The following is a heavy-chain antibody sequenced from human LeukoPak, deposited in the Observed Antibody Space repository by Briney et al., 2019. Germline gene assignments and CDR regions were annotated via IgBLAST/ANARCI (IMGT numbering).Heavy chain of an antibody. V-gene: IGHV1-3*04. CDR1: GYTFTTYA. Sequence: ASVKVSCKASGYTFTTYAIHWVRQAPGQRLEWLGWINTGNGDTRYSQTFQGRVTITRDTSASTAYMELCSLRPEDTAVYYCARDMGSGSLHYWGQGTLVTVSS. D-gene: IGHD1-26*01. CDR2: INTGNGDT. CDR3: ARDMGSGSLHY. J-gene: IGHJ4*02.